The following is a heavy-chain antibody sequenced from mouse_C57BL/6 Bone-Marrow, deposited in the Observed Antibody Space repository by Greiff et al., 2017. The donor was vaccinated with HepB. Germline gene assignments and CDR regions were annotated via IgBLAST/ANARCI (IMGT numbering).Heavy chain of an antibody. CDR3: ARKTPLYYGNCGLDFDV. J-gene: IGHJ1*03. V-gene: IGHV2-9-1*01. CDR1: GFSLTSYA. CDR2: IWTGGST. D-gene: IGHD2-1*01. Sequence: QVQLKESGPGLVAPSQSLSITCTVSGFSLTSYAISWVRQPPGKGLEWLGVIWTGGSTNSNSALKSRLSISKDNSKSQVFLKMNSLQTDDTARYYCARKTPLYYGNCGLDFDVWGTGTTVTVSS.